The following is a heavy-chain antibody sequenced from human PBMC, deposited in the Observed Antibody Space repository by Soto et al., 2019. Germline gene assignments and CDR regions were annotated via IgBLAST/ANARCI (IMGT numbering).Heavy chain of an antibody. V-gene: IGHV5-51*01. Sequence: GESLKISCKGSGYSFTSYWIGWVRQMPGKGLEWMGIIYPGDSDTRYSPSFQGQVTISADKSISTAYLQWSSLKASDTAMYYCARTYSNYHYYYYYMDVWGKGTTVTVSS. CDR3: ARTYSNYHYYYYYMDV. D-gene: IGHD4-4*01. CDR1: GYSFTSYW. CDR2: IYPGDSDT. J-gene: IGHJ6*03.